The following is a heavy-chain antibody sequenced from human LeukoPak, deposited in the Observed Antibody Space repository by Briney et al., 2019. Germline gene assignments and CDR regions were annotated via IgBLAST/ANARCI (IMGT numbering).Heavy chain of an antibody. CDR2: IKQDGSEK. CDR3: ARDLGYSYEGYFDY. V-gene: IGHV3-7*01. D-gene: IGHD5-18*01. CDR1: GFTFSSYW. Sequence: QSGGSLRLSCAASGFTFSSYWMSWVRQAPGKELEWVANIKQDGSEKYYVDSVKGRFTISRDNAKNSLYLQMNSLRAEDTAVYYCARDLGYSYEGYFDYWGQGTLVTVSS. J-gene: IGHJ4*02.